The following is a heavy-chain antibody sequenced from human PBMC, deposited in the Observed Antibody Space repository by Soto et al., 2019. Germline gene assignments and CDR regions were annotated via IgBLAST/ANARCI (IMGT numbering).Heavy chain of an antibody. CDR2: LSSSGTTM. CDR1: GFTFSSHE. V-gene: IGHV3-48*03. J-gene: IGHJ4*02. CDR3: ARGGVY. D-gene: IGHD2-8*01. Sequence: EVQLVESGGDLVQPGGSLRLSCATSGFTFSSHEMNWIRQAPGKGLEWVSYLSSSGTTMYYADSVKGRFTISRDNAKNSLFLQMNSLRAEDTALYYCARGGVYWGQGTLVTVSS.